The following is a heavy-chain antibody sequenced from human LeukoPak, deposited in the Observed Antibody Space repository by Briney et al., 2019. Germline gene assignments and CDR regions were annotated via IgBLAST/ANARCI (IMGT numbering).Heavy chain of an antibody. CDR3: ARTIAARPGGYYFDY. J-gene: IGHJ4*02. CDR1: GGSISSHY. V-gene: IGHV4-59*11. Sequence: SETLSLTCTVSGGSISSHYRSWIRQPPGKGLEWIGYIYYSGSTNYNPSLKSRVTISVDTSKNQFSLKLSSVTAADTAVYYCARTIAARPGGYYFDYWGQGTLVTVSS. CDR2: IYYSGST. D-gene: IGHD6-6*01.